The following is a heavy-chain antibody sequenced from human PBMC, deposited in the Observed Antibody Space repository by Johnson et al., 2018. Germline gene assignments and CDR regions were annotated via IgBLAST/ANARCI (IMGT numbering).Heavy chain of an antibody. Sequence: QVQLQESGGGVVQPGRSLRLSCAASGFTFSSYAMHWVRQAPGKGLEWVAVISYDGSNKYYADSVKGRFTISRDNSKNTLYLQMNSLRAEDTAVYYCVRDGTYYYYMDVWGKGTTVTVSS. CDR1: GFTFSSYA. CDR3: VRDGTYYYYMDV. V-gene: IGHV3-30-3*01. J-gene: IGHJ6*03. CDR2: ISYDGSNK. D-gene: IGHD1-1*01.